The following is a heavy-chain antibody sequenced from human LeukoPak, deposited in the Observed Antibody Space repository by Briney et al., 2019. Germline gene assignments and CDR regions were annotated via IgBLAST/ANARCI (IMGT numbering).Heavy chain of an antibody. CDR2: ISGTGFNT. D-gene: IGHD1-26*01. Sequence: GGSLRLSCVGSGFTFKSFALTWVRQAPGKGLEWVSAISGTGFNTYYADSVKGRFTISRDNSKNTLYLQMNSLRVEDTAVYYCARSVRYYRTPIGTAADWGQGTLVTVSS. CDR3: ARSVRYYRTPIGTAAD. V-gene: IGHV3-23*01. J-gene: IGHJ4*02. CDR1: GFTFKSFA.